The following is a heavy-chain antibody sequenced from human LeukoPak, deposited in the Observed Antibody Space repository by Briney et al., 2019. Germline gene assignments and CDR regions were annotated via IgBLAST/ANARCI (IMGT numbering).Heavy chain of an antibody. Sequence: SKTLSLTCTVSGGSISSSGYYWGWIRQPPGKGLEWIGSIFYGGSTYYNPSLKSRVTPSVDTSKNQFSLKLSSVTAADTAVYYCARDNVGDSSSWFDWGQGTLVTVSS. CDR1: GGSISSSGYY. CDR2: IFYGGST. D-gene: IGHD6-13*01. V-gene: IGHV4-39*07. J-gene: IGHJ4*02. CDR3: ARDNVGDSSSWFD.